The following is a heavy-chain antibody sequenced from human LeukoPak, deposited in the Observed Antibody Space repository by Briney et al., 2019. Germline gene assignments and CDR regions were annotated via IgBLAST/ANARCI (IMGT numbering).Heavy chain of an antibody. J-gene: IGHJ4*02. CDR3: ARGASIAY. CDR1: GFTFSRYA. V-gene: IGHV3-33*01. CDR2: IWYDGSNK. Sequence: PGGSLRLSCAASGFTFSRYAMHWVRQAPGKGLEGAAIIWYDGSNKNYVDSVKGRFTISRDNGKNTLYLQMNSLRAEDTAVYYCARGASIAYWGQGTLVTVSS. D-gene: IGHD2-21*01.